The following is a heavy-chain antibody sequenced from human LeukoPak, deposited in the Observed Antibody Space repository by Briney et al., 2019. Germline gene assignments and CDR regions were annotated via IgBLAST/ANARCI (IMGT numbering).Heavy chain of an antibody. Sequence: PGGSLRLSCAASGFTFSSHWMHWVRQAPGRGLEWVSRIKTDGSNTGYADSVKGRFTISRDNSKNSLYLQMNSLRTEDTALYYCAKVSLRMQRWLQLDYWGQGTLVTVSS. J-gene: IGHJ4*02. V-gene: IGHV3-74*01. D-gene: IGHD5-24*01. CDR2: IKTDGSNT. CDR1: GFTFSSHW. CDR3: AKVSLRMQRWLQLDY.